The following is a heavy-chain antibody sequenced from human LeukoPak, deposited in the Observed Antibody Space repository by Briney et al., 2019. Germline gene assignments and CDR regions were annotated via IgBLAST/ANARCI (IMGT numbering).Heavy chain of an antibody. CDR2: IIPFLGEV. CDR1: GATLNIGHA. CDR3: SPCGHAYDWFGP. V-gene: IGHV1-69*04. Sequence: SVKVSCKAFGATLNIGHAFIWARQAPGQGLQWMGRIIPFLGEVNYAQNFQGRVSFTADKSTATMYMEMKSLRLDDTAIYYCSPCGHAYDWFGPWGQGTLVTVSS. J-gene: IGHJ5*02. D-gene: IGHD5-12*01.